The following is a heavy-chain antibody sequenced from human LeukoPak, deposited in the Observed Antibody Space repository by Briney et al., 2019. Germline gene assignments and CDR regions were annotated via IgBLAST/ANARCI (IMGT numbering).Heavy chain of an antibody. V-gene: IGHV4-59*08. D-gene: IGHD3-10*01. CDR3: ARAALGGSVRSSTNYYGMDV. CDR1: GGSISSYY. Sequence: SETLSLTCTVSGGSISSYYCSWIRQPPGKGLEWIGYIYYSGSTNYNPSLKSRVTISVDTSKNQFSLKPSSVTAADTAVYYCARAALGGSVRSSTNYYGMDVWGQGTTVTVSS. J-gene: IGHJ6*02. CDR2: IYYSGST.